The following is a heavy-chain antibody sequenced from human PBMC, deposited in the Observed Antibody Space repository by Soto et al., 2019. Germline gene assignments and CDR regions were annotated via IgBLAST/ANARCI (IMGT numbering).Heavy chain of an antibody. CDR1: GFTFSSYS. Sequence: PGGSLRLSCAASGFTFSSYSMNWVRQAPGKGLEWVANINADGSERNYADSVEGRFSISRDNAKNTLYLQTNNLRADDTAVYYCVRVLKSIGWDNDVFDIWGQGTMVTVSS. CDR2: INADGSER. CDR3: VRVLKSIGWDNDVFDI. J-gene: IGHJ3*02. V-gene: IGHV3-7*02. D-gene: IGHD6-19*01.